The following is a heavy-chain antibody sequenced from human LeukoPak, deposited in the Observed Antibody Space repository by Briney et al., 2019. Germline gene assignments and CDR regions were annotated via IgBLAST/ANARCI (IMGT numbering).Heavy chain of an antibody. D-gene: IGHD3-22*01. V-gene: IGHV3-48*03. CDR2: ISSSGSTI. Sequence: GGSLRLPCAASGFTFSSYEMNWVRQAPGKGLEWVSYISSSGSTIYYADSVKGRFTISRDNAKNSLYLQMNSLRAEDTAVYYCARENIGRGYYDSSVLGAYWGQGTLVTVSS. J-gene: IGHJ4*02. CDR3: ARENIGRGYYDSSVLGAY. CDR1: GFTFSSYE.